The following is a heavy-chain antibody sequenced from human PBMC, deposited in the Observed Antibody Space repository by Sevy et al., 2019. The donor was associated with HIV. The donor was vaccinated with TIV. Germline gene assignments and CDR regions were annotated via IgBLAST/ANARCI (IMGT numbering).Heavy chain of an antibody. J-gene: IGHJ4*02. Sequence: GGSLRLSCAASGFTFGDYAMNWVRQAPGKGLEWVAFLKSKASGGTLHHVASVQGRFTISRDDSKNIAYLQMNDLKTEDTAVYYCTRWEGDQSIFDYWGQGALVTVSS. CDR1: GFTFGDYA. D-gene: IGHD1-26*01. CDR2: LKSKASGGTL. V-gene: IGHV3-49*04. CDR3: TRWEGDQSIFDY.